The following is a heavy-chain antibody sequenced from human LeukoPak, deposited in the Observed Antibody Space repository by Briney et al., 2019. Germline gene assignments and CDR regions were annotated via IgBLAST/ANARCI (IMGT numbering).Heavy chain of an antibody. V-gene: IGHV4-59*01. CDR2: IYYSGST. CDR3: ARSGSTAHDY. D-gene: IGHD1-26*01. Sequence: SETLSLTCTVSGGSISSYYWSWIRQPPGKGLEWIGYIYYSGSTNYNPSLKSRVTISVDTSKNQFSLQLTSVTAADTAVYYCARSGSTAHDYWGQGTLVTVSS. J-gene: IGHJ4*02. CDR1: GGSISSYY.